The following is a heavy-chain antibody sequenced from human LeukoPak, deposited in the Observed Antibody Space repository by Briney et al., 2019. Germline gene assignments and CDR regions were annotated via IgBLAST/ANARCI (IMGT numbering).Heavy chain of an antibody. J-gene: IGHJ1*01. CDR1: GHTFTSYD. V-gene: IGHV1-8*01. D-gene: IGHD6-19*01. Sequence: ASVKVSCKASGHTFTSYDINWVRQATGQGLEWMGWMNPNSGNTGYAQKFQGRVTMTRNTSISTDYMELSSLRSEDTAVYYCASSIAVAGTGFQHWGQGTLVTVSS. CDR3: ASSIAVAGTGFQH. CDR2: MNPNSGNT.